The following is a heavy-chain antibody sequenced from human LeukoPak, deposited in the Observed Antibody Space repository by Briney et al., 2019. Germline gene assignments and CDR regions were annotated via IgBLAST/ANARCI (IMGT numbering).Heavy chain of an antibody. J-gene: IGHJ4*02. V-gene: IGHV4-59*01. Sequence: KPSETLSLTCTVSGGSISSYYWSWIRQPPGKGLEWIGYIYYSGTTNYNPSLKSRVTISLDTSKNQFSLNLSPVTAADTAVYYCARGPRYDSSGYYYFDYWGQGTLVTVSS. CDR2: IYYSGTT. D-gene: IGHD3-22*01. CDR3: ARGPRYDSSGYYYFDY. CDR1: GGSISSYY.